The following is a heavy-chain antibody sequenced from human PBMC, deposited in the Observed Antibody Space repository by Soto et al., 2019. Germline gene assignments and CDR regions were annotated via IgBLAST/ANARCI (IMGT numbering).Heavy chain of an antibody. Sequence: QVQLVESGGGVVQPGRSLRLSCAASGFTFSSYAMHWVRQAPGKGLEWVAVISYDGSNKYYADSVKGRFTISRDNSKNTLYLQMNSLRAEDTAVYYCARDGPLSSGGSGSYYSFYYYGMDVWGQGTTVTVSS. D-gene: IGHD3-10*01. CDR3: ARDGPLSSGGSGSYYSFYYYGMDV. CDR1: GFTFSSYA. J-gene: IGHJ6*02. CDR2: ISYDGSNK. V-gene: IGHV3-30-3*01.